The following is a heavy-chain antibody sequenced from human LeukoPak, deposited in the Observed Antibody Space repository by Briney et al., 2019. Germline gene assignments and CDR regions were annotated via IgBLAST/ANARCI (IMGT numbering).Heavy chain of an antibody. CDR2: INHSGST. CDR3: ARFTDCSGGSCLFDY. J-gene: IGHJ4*02. Sequence: SETLSLTCAVYGGSFSGYYWSWIRQPPGKGLEWIGEINHSGSTNYNPSLKSRVTISVDTSKNQFSLKLSSVTAADTAVYYCARFTDCSGGSCLFDYWGQGTLVTVSS. D-gene: IGHD2-15*01. V-gene: IGHV4-34*01. CDR1: GGSFSGYY.